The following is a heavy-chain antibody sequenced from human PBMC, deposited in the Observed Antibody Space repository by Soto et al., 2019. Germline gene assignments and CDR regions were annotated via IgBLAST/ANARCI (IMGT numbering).Heavy chain of an antibody. CDR1: GVTLSDYP. Sequence: QVQLVQSGAEVKKPGSSVKVSCKASGVTLSDYPINWVRQAPGQGLEWMGGLLPIFGTTIYAQKFQGRLTITADESTNTASIELSELRSNATAKFYWARRHCGYATSNKRILTRLEPWGQRNLVPAS. J-gene: IGHJ5*02. CDR2: LLPIFGTT. V-gene: IGHV1-69*01. D-gene: IGHD3-16*01. CDR3: ARRHCGYATSNKRILTRLEP.